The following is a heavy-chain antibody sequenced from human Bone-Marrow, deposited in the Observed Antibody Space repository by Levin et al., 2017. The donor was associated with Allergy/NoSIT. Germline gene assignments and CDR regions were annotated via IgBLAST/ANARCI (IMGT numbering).Heavy chain of an antibody. CDR2: INYRGST. Sequence: SETLSLTCTVSGGSVSSGTYYWSWIRQPPGTGLEWIGYINYRGSTKYNPSLKSRGTISVDTSKSEFSLKLTSVTAADTAVYYCARNRIVVAGGNDYYYGMDVWGQGTTVTVSS. D-gene: IGHD6-19*01. CDR3: ARNRIVVAGGNDYYYGMDV. CDR1: GGSVSSGTYY. J-gene: IGHJ6*02. V-gene: IGHV4-61*01.